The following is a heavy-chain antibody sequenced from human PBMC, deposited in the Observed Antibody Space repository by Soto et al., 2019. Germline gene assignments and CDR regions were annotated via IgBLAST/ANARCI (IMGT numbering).Heavy chain of an antibody. CDR2: ISIGGDKT. D-gene: IGHD5-12*01. V-gene: IGHV3-23*01. Sequence: EVQLLESGGDLIQPGGSLRLSCAASGFTFSSNSFTWVRQAPGKGLEYVSGISIGGDKTWHADSVKGRFTVARDNSKNTVYLQMNSLRDDDTAVYYCANWDGYGDHWGQGTLVTVSS. CDR1: GFTFSSNS. CDR3: ANWDGYGDH. J-gene: IGHJ5*02.